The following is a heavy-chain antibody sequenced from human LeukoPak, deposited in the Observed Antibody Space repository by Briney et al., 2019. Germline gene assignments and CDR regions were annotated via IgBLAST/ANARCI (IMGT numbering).Heavy chain of an antibody. V-gene: IGHV3-23*01. D-gene: IGHD2-2*01. CDR3: AKALSVPESYYFDY. CDR2: ISGSGGST. CDR1: GFTFSSYA. J-gene: IGHJ4*02. Sequence: PGGSLRLSCAASGFTFSSYAMSWFRQAPGKGLEWVSAISGSGGSTYYADSVKGRFTISRDNSKNTLYLQMNSLRAEDTAVYYCAKALSVPESYYFDYWGQGTLVTVSS.